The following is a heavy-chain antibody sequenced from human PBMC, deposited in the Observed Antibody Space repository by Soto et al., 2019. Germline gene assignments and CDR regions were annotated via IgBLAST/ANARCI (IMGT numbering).Heavy chain of an antibody. J-gene: IGHJ4*02. D-gene: IGHD2-21*01. CDR1: GFTFSSYG. CDR2: IWYDGSNK. V-gene: IGHV3-33*01. CDR3: GRDGLSRDGCNCAFDS. Sequence: QVQLVESGGGVVQPGRSLRLSCAASGFTFSSYGMHWVRQAPGKGLGWVAVIWYDGSNKYYAEYVKGRFTISRDNSKNTLYLQVHRLRAADTAVYYCGRDGLSRDGCNCAFDSWGQGPLVTVSS.